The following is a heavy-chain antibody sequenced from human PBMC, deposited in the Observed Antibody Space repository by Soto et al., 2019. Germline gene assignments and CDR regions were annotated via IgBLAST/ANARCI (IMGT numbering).Heavy chain of an antibody. Sequence: QVQLVQSGAEVNKPGSSVKVSCKASGGTFSSYAISWVRQAPGQGLEWMGGIIPIFGTANYAQKFQGRVTITADESTSTAYMALSSLRSEDTAVYYCARDRRRYGGPPHDDCDILGQGTMVTFSS. J-gene: IGHJ3*02. CDR2: IIPIFGTA. V-gene: IGHV1-69*01. CDR1: GGTFSSYA. CDR3: ARDRRRYGGPPHDDCDI. D-gene: IGHD4-17*01.